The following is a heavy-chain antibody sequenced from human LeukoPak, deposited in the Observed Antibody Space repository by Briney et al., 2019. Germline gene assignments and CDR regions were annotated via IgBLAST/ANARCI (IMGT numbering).Heavy chain of an antibody. CDR3: ARAAAAFGELLWDDY. V-gene: IGHV1-8*03. D-gene: IGHD3-10*01. J-gene: IGHJ4*02. CDR2: MNPNSGNT. CDR1: GGTFTSYD. Sequence: ASVKVSCKASGGTFTSYDINWVRQATGQGLEWMGWMNPNSGNTGYAQKFQGRVTITRNTSISTAYMELSSLRSDDTAVYYCARAAAAFGELLWDDYWGQGTLVTVSS.